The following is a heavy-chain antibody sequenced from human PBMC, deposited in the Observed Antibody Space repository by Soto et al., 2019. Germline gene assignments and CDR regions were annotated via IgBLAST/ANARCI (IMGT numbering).Heavy chain of an antibody. J-gene: IGHJ3*02. Sequence: PGESLKISCKGSGYSFTSYWIGWVRQMPWKGLEWMGIIYPGDSDTRYSPSFQGQVTISADKSISTAYLQWSSLKASDTAMYYCARLINDIVVVVAATEVAFDIWGQGTMVTVSS. V-gene: IGHV5-51*01. D-gene: IGHD2-15*01. CDR3: ARLINDIVVVVAATEVAFDI. CDR2: IYPGDSDT. CDR1: GYSFTSYW.